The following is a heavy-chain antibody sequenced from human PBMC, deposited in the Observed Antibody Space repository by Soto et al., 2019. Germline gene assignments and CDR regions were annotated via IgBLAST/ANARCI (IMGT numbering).Heavy chain of an antibody. Sequence: SETLSLTCTVSGGSISSGGYYWSWIRQHPGKGLEWIGYIYYSGSTYYNPSLKSRVTISVDTSKNQFSLKLSSVTAADTAVYYCAREVSYYGDYDSSLGEVDFDIWGQGTMVTVSS. CDR1: GGSISSGGYY. D-gene: IGHD4-17*01. CDR2: IYYSGST. CDR3: AREVSYYGDYDSSLGEVDFDI. V-gene: IGHV4-31*03. J-gene: IGHJ3*02.